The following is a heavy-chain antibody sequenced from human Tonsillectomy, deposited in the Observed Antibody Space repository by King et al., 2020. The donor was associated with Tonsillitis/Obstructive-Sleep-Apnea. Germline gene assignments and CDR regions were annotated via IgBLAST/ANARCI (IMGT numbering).Heavy chain of an antibody. CDR1: GGSFSGYY. D-gene: IGHD6-6*01. Sequence: QVQLQQWGAGLLKPSETLSLTCAVYGGSFSGYYWSWIRQPPGKGLEWIGEINHSGSTIYNPSLMSRVTISVDTPKNQFSLKLSSVTAADTAVYYCARRTYSSSSWFDPWGQGTLVTVSS. J-gene: IGHJ5*02. V-gene: IGHV4-34*01. CDR3: ARRTYSSSSWFDP. CDR2: INHSGST.